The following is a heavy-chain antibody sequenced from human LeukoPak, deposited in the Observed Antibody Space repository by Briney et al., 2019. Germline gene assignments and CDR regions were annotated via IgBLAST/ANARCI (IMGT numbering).Heavy chain of an antibody. V-gene: IGHV4-34*01. D-gene: IGHD6-6*01. CDR3: AREEVNSSSYYFDY. Sequence: SETLSLTCAVYGGSFSGYYWSWIRQPPGKGREWIGEINHSGSTNYNPSLKSRVTISVDTSKNQFSLKLSSVTAADTAVYYCAREEVNSSSYYFDYWGQGTLVTVSS. CDR2: INHSGST. J-gene: IGHJ4*02. CDR1: GGSFSGYY.